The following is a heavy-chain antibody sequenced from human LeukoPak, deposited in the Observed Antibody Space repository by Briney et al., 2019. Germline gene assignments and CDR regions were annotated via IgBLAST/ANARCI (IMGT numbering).Heavy chain of an antibody. CDR1: GGSISSYY. CDR3: ARAQGGGWYFDY. Sequence: SETLSLTCTVSGGSISSYYWSWIRQPPGKGLEWIGYIYYSGSTNYNPSLKSRVTISVDTSKNQFSLKLSSVTAADTAVYYCARAQGGGWYFDYWGQGTLVTVSS. CDR2: IYYSGST. V-gene: IGHV4-59*01. D-gene: IGHD6-19*01. J-gene: IGHJ4*02.